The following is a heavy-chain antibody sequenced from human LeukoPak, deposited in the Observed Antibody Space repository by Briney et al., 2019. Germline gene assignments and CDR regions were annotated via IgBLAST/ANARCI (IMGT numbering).Heavy chain of an antibody. Sequence: ASVKVSCKASGYTFTSYDINWVRQATGQGLEWVGWMNPNRGNTGYAQKFQGRVTITRNTSISTAYMELSSLRSEDTAVYYCARGYRIAARPGVLGYWGQGTLVTVSS. CDR1: GYTFTSYD. CDR2: MNPNRGNT. V-gene: IGHV1-8*03. D-gene: IGHD6-6*01. CDR3: ARGYRIAARPGVLGY. J-gene: IGHJ4*02.